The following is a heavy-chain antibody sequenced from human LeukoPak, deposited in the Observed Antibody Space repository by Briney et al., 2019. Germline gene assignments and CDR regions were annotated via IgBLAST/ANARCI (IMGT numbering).Heavy chain of an antibody. CDR1: GFTFSNYA. CDR3: AKDAGLYCSSTSCYPYYFDY. Sequence: GGSLRLSCAASGFTFSNYAMSWVRQAPGEGLEWVSAISGSGASTYSADSVKGRFTISRDNSKNTLYLQMNSLRAEDTAVYYCAKDAGLYCSSTSCYPYYFDYWGQGTLVTVSS. D-gene: IGHD2-2*01. J-gene: IGHJ4*02. CDR2: ISGSGAST. V-gene: IGHV3-23*01.